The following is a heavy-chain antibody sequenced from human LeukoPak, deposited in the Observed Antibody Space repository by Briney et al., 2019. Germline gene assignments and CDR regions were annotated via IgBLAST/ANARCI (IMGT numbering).Heavy chain of an antibody. CDR3: TRDGITMRILEY. Sequence: GGSLRLSCATSGFTFSRYNMNWVRQAPGKGLEWVSSITSSSIYKYYADSMKGRFTISRDNAKNSLYLQMDSLRAEDTAVYYCTRDGITMRILEYWGQGTLVTVSS. V-gene: IGHV3-21*01. CDR1: GFTFSRYN. J-gene: IGHJ4*02. CDR2: ITSSSIYK. D-gene: IGHD3-10*01.